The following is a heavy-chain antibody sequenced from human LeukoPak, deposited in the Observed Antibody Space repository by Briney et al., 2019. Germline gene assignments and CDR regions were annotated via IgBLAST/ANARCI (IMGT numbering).Heavy chain of an antibody. Sequence: SGTLSLTCAVSGGSISSSNWWSWVRQPPGKGLEWIGEIYHSGSTNYNPSLKSRVTISVDKSKNQFSLKLSSVTAADTAVYYCARGLLWFGEHNNWFDPWGQGTLVTVSS. CDR3: ARGLLWFGEHNNWFDP. J-gene: IGHJ5*02. CDR2: IYHSGST. CDR1: GGSISSSNW. V-gene: IGHV4-4*02. D-gene: IGHD3-10*01.